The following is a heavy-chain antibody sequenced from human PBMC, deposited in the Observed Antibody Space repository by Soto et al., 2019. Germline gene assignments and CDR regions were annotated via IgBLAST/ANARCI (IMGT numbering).Heavy chain of an antibody. CDR3: EREPYSYGNDY. CDR1: GYTFTSYY. V-gene: IGHV1-46*01. Sequence: QVQLVQSGAEVKKPGASVKVSCKASGYTFTSYYMHWVRQAPGQGLEWMGIINPSGGSTSYAQKCQGRVTMTRDTSTSTVYMEPSSLRSEDTAVYYCEREPYSYGNDYWGQGTLVTVSS. CDR2: INPSGGST. J-gene: IGHJ4*02. D-gene: IGHD5-18*01.